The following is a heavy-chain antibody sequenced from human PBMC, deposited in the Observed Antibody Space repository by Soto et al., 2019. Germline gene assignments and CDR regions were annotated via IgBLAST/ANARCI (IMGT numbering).Heavy chain of an antibody. CDR3: ATQPGGGGY. V-gene: IGHV3-53*01. CDR1: GFTVSNNY. J-gene: IGHJ4*02. D-gene: IGHD3-10*01. Sequence: EVQLVESGGGLIQPGGSLRLSCAVSGFTVSNNYMSWVRQAPGKGLEGVSVIYSGGYTAYGDSVKGRFTISRDNSKNTLYPKKNTRGAAHTALYYWATQPGGGGYWGQGTLVTVSS. CDR2: IYSGGYT.